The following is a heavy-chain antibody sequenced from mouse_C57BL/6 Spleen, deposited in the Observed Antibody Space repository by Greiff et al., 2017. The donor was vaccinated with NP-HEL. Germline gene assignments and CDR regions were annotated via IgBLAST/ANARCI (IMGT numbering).Heavy chain of an antibody. Sequence: VQLQQSGAELVRPGSSVKMSCKTSGYTFTSYGINWVKQRPGQGLEWIGYIYIGNGYTEYNEKFKGKATLTSDPSSSTAYMQLSSLTSEDSAIYFCARGGPYYYGSSHWYFDVWGTGTTVTVSS. V-gene: IGHV1-58*01. CDR3: ARGGPYYYGSSHWYFDV. D-gene: IGHD1-1*01. CDR1: GYTFTSYG. J-gene: IGHJ1*03. CDR2: IYIGNGYT.